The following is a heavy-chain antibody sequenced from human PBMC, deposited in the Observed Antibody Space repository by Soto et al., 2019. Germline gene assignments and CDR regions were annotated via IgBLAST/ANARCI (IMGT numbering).Heavy chain of an antibody. D-gene: IGHD2-15*01. J-gene: IGHJ5*02. CDR1: YGTIINLSCR. Sequence: VAYGTIINLSCRRISKNQHPGKGLEGIGNIYYSGSTNYTPALNSRVTISVATSKNQFSLKLSSVTAADTAVYYCARTQEGPGYCSGGSCYSIWFDPWGQGTLVTVSS. V-gene: IGHV4-39*07. CDR2: IYYSGST. CDR3: ARTQEGPGYCSGGSCYSIWFDP.